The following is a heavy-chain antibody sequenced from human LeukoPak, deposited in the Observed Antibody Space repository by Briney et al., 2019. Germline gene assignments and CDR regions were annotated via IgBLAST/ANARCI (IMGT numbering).Heavy chain of an antibody. CDR3: ARDPGGLITGTTDAFDI. D-gene: IGHD1-7*01. J-gene: IGHJ3*02. Sequence: PSETLSLTCTVSGGSISSSSYYWGWIRQPPGKGLEWIGSIYYSGSTYYNPSLKSRVTMSVDTSKNQFSLKLSSVTAADTAVYYCARDPGGLITGTTDAFDIWGQGTMVTVSS. CDR2: IYYSGST. V-gene: IGHV4-39*07. CDR1: GGSISSSSYY.